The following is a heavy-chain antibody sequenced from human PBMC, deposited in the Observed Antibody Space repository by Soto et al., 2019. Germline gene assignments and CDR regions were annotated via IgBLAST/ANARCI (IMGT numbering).Heavy chain of an antibody. V-gene: IGHV3-33*01. CDR1: GFNFNIYG. CDR3: VRWFGSPVSESHLDF. CDR2: TRYHGREE. Sequence: GSLRLSCAASGFNFNIYGIHWVRQAPGKGLEYVAGTRYHGREEYYADSVRGRFTISRDDYQRILSLQMNSLRAEDTAIYYCVRWFGSPVSESHLDFWGQGT. J-gene: IGHJ4*02. D-gene: IGHD3-10*01.